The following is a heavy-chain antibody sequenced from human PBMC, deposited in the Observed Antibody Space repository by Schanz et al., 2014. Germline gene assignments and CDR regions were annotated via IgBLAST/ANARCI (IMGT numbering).Heavy chain of an antibody. V-gene: IGHV3-30*18. CDR3: AKDSTHIDIVLVPTAIDY. CDR1: GFTFSSYG. D-gene: IGHD2-2*01. J-gene: IGHJ4*02. CDR2: MSYDGSIK. Sequence: QVQLVESGGGVVQPGRSLRLSCAASGFTFSSYGMHWVRQAPGKGLEWVAAMSYDGSIKYYGDSVKGRFTISRDNSKNTLYLHMNTLRSEVTAVYYCAKDSTHIDIVLVPTAIDYWGQGTLVTVSS.